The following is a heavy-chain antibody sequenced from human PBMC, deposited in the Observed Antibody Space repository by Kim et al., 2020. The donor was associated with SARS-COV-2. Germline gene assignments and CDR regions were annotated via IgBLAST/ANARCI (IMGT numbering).Heavy chain of an antibody. J-gene: IGHJ6*02. V-gene: IGHV3-7*03. D-gene: IGHD2-2*01. CDR2: IKQDGSEK. CDR1: GFTFSSYW. CDR3: ARVPVVPANYYYYYGMDV. Sequence: GGSLRLSCAASGFTFSSYWMSWVRQAPGKGLEWVANIKQDGSEKYYVDSVKGRFTISRDNAKNSLYLQMNSLRSEDTAVYYCARVPVVPANYYYYYGMDVWGQGTTVTVSS.